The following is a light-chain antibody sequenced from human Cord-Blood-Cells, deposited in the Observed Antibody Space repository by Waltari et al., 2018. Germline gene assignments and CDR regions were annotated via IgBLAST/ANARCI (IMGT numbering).Light chain of an antibody. CDR3: QQYYSTPYT. CDR2: RAS. V-gene: IGKV4-1*01. CDR1: HSHLYSANNKNY. Sequence: DSVMTQTPDSLAVSLGQRATINRKSSHSHLYSANNKNYLAWYQQKPGQPPKLLIYRASTRESGVPDRFSGSGSGTEFTLTISSLQAEDVAVYYCQQYYSTPYTFGQGTKLEIK. J-gene: IGKJ2*01.